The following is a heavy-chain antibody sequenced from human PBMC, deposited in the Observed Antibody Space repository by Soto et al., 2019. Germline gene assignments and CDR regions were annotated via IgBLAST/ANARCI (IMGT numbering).Heavy chain of an antibody. CDR3: ARARIAAAGSLGMDV. CDR2: ISYDGSNK. CDR1: GFTFSSYA. J-gene: IGHJ6*01. V-gene: IGHV3-30-3*01. D-gene: IGHD6-13*01. Sequence: QVQLVESGGGVVQPGRSLRLSCAASGFTFSSYAMHWVRQAPGKGLEWVAVISYDGSNKYYADSVKGRFTISRDNSKNTLYLQMNSLRAEDTAVYYCARARIAAAGSLGMDVW.